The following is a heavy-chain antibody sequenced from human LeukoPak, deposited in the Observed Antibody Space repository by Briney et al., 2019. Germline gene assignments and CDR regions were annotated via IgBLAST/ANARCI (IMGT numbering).Heavy chain of an antibody. CDR3: ARDASDTAMVGYFQH. CDR2: IWYDGSNK. V-gene: IGHV3-33*01. CDR1: GFTFSNYG. Sequence: GASLRLSCAASGFTFSNYGMHWGRQAPGKGLGRVAVIWYDGSNKYYADSVKGRFTISRDNSKIILYLQINSLRAEDTAVYYCARDASDTAMVGYFQHWGQGTLVTVSS. J-gene: IGHJ1*01. D-gene: IGHD5-18*01.